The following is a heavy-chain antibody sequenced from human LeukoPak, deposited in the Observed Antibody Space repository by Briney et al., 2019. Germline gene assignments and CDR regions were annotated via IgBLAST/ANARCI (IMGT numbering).Heavy chain of an antibody. D-gene: IGHD3-22*01. CDR3: AREGAVLLYYYDSSNFDY. CDR2: IYHSGST. J-gene: IGHJ4*02. V-gene: IGHV4-38-2*02. Sequence: SETLSLTCNVSGGSISNYYWNWIRQPPGKGLEWIGSIYHSGSTYYNPSLKSRVTISVDTSKNQFSLKLSSVTAADTAVYYCAREGAVLLYYYDSSNFDYWGQGTLVTVSS. CDR1: GGSISNYY.